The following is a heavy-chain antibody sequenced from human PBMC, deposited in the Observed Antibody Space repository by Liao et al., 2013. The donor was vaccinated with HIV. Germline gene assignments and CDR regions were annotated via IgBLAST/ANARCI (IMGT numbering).Heavy chain of an antibody. CDR2: INHSGST. V-gene: IGHV4-34*01. J-gene: IGHJ4*02. D-gene: IGHD3-3*01. Sequence: QVQLQQWGAGLLKPSETLSLTCAVYGGSFSDYYWSWIRQSPGKGLEWIGEINHSGSTNYNPSLKSRVTISVDTSKNQFSLKLSSVTAADTAVYYCARGRPLRYFDWWGQGTLVTVSS. CDR3: ARGRPLRYFDW. CDR1: GGSFSDYY.